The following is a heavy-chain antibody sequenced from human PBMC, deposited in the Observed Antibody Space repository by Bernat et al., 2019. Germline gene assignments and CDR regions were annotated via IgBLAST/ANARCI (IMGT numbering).Heavy chain of an antibody. V-gene: IGHV3-33*01. D-gene: IGHD2-8*02. Sequence: QVQLVESGGGVVQPGRSLRLSCAASGFTFSSYGMHWVRQAPGKGLEWVAVIWYDGSNKYYADSVKGRFTISRDNSKNTLYLQMNSLRAEDTAVYYCARTRGYCTGGVCYPDAFDIWGQGTMVTVSS. CDR3: ARTRGYCTGGVCYPDAFDI. CDR2: IWYDGSNK. CDR1: GFTFSSYG. J-gene: IGHJ3*02.